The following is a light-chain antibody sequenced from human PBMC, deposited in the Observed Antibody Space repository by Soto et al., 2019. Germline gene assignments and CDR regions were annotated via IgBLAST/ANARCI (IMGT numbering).Light chain of an antibody. CDR2: GAS. J-gene: IGKJ4*01. Sequence: EIVMTQSPATLSVSPGARVTLSCRASQSVSSYLAWYQQKPGQAPRLLIYGASTGATGIPARFSGSGSGTEFILTISSLQSEDFAVYYCQQYSRWTLNCGGGTKVDIK. CDR3: QQYSRWTLN. V-gene: IGKV3-15*01. CDR1: QSVSSY.